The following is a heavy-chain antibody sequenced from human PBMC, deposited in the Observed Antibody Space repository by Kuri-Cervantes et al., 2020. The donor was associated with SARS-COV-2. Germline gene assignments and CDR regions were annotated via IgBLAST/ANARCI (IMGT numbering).Heavy chain of an antibody. Sequence: GGSLRLSCAASGFTFSSYEMNWVRQAPGKGLEWVSSISSSSSYIYYADSVKGRFTISRDNAKNSLYLQMNSLRAEDTAVYYCARDLYSNYDYYGMDVWGQGTTVTVSS. D-gene: IGHD4-11*01. CDR1: GFTFSSYE. V-gene: IGHV3-21*01. J-gene: IGHJ6*02. CDR2: ISSSSSYI. CDR3: ARDLYSNYDYYGMDV.